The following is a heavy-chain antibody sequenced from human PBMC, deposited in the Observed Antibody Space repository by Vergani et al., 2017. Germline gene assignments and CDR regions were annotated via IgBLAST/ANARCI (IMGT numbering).Heavy chain of an antibody. V-gene: IGHV4-61*02. CDR2: IYTSGST. D-gene: IGHD5-24*01. Sequence: QVQLQESGPGLVKPSQTLSLTCTVSGGSISSGSYYWSWIRQPAGKGLEWIGRIYTSGSTNYNPSLKGRVTISVDTSQNQFSLKLSSVTAADTAVYYCARNGGKSEMATIDYWGQGTLVTVSS. J-gene: IGHJ4*02. CDR1: GGSISSGSYY. CDR3: ARNGGKSEMATIDY.